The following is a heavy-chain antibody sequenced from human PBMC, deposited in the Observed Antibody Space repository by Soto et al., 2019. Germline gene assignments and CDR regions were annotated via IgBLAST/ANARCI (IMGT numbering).Heavy chain of an antibody. Sequence: SQTLSLTCAVSGNSVSSNIAALNCIIQSPSRGLEWLGRTYFRSKWYNDYAVSVKSRITINSDTSKNHFSLHLNSVTPDDTAVYYCTRSPSGSYAEYWGQGALVTVSS. D-gene: IGHD1-26*01. CDR1: GNSVSSNIAA. J-gene: IGHJ4*02. CDR3: TRSPSGSYAEY. CDR2: TYFRSKWYN. V-gene: IGHV6-1*01.